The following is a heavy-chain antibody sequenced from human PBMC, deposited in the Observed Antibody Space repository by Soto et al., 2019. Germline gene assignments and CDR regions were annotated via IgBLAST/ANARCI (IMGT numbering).Heavy chain of an antibody. CDR2: TSYDGSNN. D-gene: IGHD3-16*01. Sequence: QVQLVESGGGVVQPGTSLRLSCVGSGFTFRSYVIHWVRQAPGKGLEWVALTSYDGSNNFYGDSVKGRFTISRHNSRNTVELHMDSLRFEDTARYYCARWGTTGGLDVGGQGTLVSVSS. CDR3: ARWGTTGGLDV. CDR1: GFTFRSYV. V-gene: IGHV3-33*05. J-gene: IGHJ4*02.